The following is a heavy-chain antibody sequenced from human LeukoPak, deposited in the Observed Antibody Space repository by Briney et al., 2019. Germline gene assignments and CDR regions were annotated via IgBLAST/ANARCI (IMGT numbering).Heavy chain of an antibody. J-gene: IGHJ4*02. CDR3: ARDIRGYCTNGVCYTGDY. CDR2: ISAYNGNT. Sequence: GASVKVSCKASGYTFTSYGISWVRQAPGQGLEWMGWISAYNGNTNYAQKLQGRVTMTTDTSTSTAYMELRSLRSDDTAVYYRARDIRGYCTNGVCYTGDYWGQGTLVTVSS. D-gene: IGHD2-8*01. CDR1: GYTFTSYG. V-gene: IGHV1-18*01.